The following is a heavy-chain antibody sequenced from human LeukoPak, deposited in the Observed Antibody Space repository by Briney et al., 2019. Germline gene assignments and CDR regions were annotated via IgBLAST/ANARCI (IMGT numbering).Heavy chain of an antibody. CDR3: AHTSSPRVNDY. D-gene: IGHD6-13*01. J-gene: IGHJ4*02. CDR2: VYWDDDK. Sequence: SGPTLVNPTQTLTLTCTFSGFSLSTSGVGVGWVRQPPGKALQWLALVYWDDDKRYSPSLESRLTITKDTSKNQVVLTITNMDPVDTATYYCAHTSSPRVNDYWGQGTLVTVSS. CDR1: GFSLSTSGVG. V-gene: IGHV2-5*02.